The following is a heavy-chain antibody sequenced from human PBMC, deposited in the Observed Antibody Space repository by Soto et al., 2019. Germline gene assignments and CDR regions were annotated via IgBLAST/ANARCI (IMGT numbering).Heavy chain of an antibody. CDR3: ARGRYGDY. D-gene: IGHD1-1*01. J-gene: IGHJ4*02. Sequence: QVHLVQSGAEVKKPGASVKVSCKGSGYAFTTYGITWVRQAPGQGLAWMGWISAHNGNTNYAQKLQGRVTVTRDTSTSTAYMELRSLRSDDTAVYYCARGRYGDYGGQGALVTVSS. V-gene: IGHV1-18*01. CDR2: ISAHNGNT. CDR1: GYAFTTYG.